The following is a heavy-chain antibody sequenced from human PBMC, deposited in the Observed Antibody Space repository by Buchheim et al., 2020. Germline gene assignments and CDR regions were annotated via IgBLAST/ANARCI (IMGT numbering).Heavy chain of an antibody. V-gene: IGHV3-23*01. CDR1: GFTFSGFA. Sequence: EVQLLESGGGLVQPGGSLRLSCAASGFTFSGFAMSWVRQAPGRGLEWVSAISGSGGNTFYADSVKGRFTISRDNSKNTPYLQMNSLRAEDTAVYYCARDFQAVAAQYYFDYWGQGTL. CDR3: ARDFQAVAAQYYFDY. CDR2: ISGSGGNT. D-gene: IGHD6-19*01. J-gene: IGHJ4*02.